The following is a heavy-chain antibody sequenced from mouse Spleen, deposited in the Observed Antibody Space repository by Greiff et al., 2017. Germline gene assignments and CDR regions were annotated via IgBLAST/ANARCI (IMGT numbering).Heavy chain of an antibody. J-gene: IGHJ3*01. D-gene: IGHD2-1*01. CDR3: AIWYPAWFAY. CDR1: GYSITSGYY. CDR2: ISYDGSN. V-gene: IGHV3-6*01. Sequence: EVKLQESGPGLVKPSQSLSLTSSVTGYSITSGYYWNWIRQFPGNKLEWMGYISYDGSNNYNPSLKNRISITRDTSKNQFFLKLNSVTTEDTATYYCAIWYPAWFAYWGQGTLVTVSA.